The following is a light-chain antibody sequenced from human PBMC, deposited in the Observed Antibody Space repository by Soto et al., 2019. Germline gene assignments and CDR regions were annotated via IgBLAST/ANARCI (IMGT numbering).Light chain of an antibody. CDR3: QQYYSTPPT. V-gene: IGKV4-1*01. J-gene: IGKJ3*01. Sequence: DIVMTQSPDSLAVSLGERATINCKSSQSVLYSSNSENYLAWYQQKPGKPPILLISWSSTRESVVPDRFSGSGSGTDFNLSISSLKAEDVAVYYCQQYYSTPPTFGPGTKVDIK. CDR2: WSS. CDR1: QSVLYSSNSENY.